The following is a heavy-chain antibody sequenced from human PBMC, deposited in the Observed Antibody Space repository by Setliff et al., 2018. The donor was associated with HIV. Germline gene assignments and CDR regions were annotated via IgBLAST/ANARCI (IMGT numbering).Heavy chain of an antibody. CDR3: ARVSSVIELQGGDYFDS. D-gene: IGHD1-7*01. V-gene: IGHV4-39*07. Sequence: SETLSLTCTVSGDSISSSRSFWGWIRQSPGKGLEWIGSIYFSGSVFYNPSLNSRVIISIDTSRNQFSLKLSSVTGADTAVYYCARVSSVIELQGGDYFDSWGQGRLVTVS. CDR1: GDSISSSRSF. J-gene: IGHJ4*02. CDR2: IYFSGSV.